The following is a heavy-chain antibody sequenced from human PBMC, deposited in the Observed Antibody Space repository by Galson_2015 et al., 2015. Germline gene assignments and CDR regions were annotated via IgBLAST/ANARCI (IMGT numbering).Heavy chain of an antibody. CDR3: ARSPPHLLLDPNFVLDPNFDY. CDR1: RFTFSSYS. CDR2: ISYDGSNK. Sequence: SLRLSCAASRFTFSSYSMHWVRQAPGKGLEWVAVISYDGSNKYYADSVKGRFTISRDNSKNTLYLQMNSLRTDDTAVYYCARSPPHLLLDPNFVLDPNFDYWGQGTLVTVSS. J-gene: IGHJ4*02. V-gene: IGHV3-30*01. D-gene: IGHD1-1*01.